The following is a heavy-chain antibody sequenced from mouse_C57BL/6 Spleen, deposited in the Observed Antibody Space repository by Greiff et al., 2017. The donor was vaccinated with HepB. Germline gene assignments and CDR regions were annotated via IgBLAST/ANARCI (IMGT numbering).Heavy chain of an antibody. D-gene: IGHD1-1*01. Sequence: VQLQQSGAELVRPGASVKLSCTASGFNIKDDYMHWVKQRPEQGLEWIGWIDPENGDTEYASKFQGKATITADTSSNTAYLQLSSLTSEDTAVYDCTAYYYGSSPLYDYWGQGTSVTVSS. V-gene: IGHV14-4*01. CDR3: TAYYYGSSPLYDY. J-gene: IGHJ4*01. CDR1: GFNIKDDY. CDR2: IDPENGDT.